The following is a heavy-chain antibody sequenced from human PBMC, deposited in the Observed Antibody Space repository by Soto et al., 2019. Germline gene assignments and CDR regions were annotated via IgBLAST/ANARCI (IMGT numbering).Heavy chain of an antibody. V-gene: IGHV3-21*01. CDR1: GFTFSSYN. CDR2: ISSSRSYI. D-gene: IGHD5-12*01. J-gene: IGHJ6*02. CDR3: ACTRRDGYNNYYYYYGMDV. Sequence: EVQLVESGGGLVKPGGSLRLSCAASGFTFSSYNMNWVRQAPGKGLEWVSSISSSRSYIYYADSVKGRFTVSRDNAKNSLYLQMNSLRAEDTAVYYCACTRRDGYNNYYYYYGMDVWGQGTTVTVSS.